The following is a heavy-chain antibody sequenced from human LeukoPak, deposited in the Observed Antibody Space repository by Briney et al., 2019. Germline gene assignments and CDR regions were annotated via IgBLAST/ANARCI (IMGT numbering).Heavy chain of an antibody. Sequence: GGSLRLSCAASRFTFSSYAMHWVRQAPGKGLEWVAVISYDGSNKYYADSVKGRFTISRDNSKNTLYLQMNSLRAEDTAVYYCAKGVLRQHFDYWGQGTLVTVSS. V-gene: IGHV3-30-3*01. D-gene: IGHD3-3*01. CDR1: RFTFSSYA. CDR3: AKGVLRQHFDY. J-gene: IGHJ4*02. CDR2: ISYDGSNK.